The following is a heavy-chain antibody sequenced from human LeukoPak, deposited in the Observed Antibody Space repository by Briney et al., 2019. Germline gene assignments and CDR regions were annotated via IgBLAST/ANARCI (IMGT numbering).Heavy chain of an antibody. Sequence: GGSLRLSCAASGFTFSNCAMSWVRQPPGKGLEWVSAVSDDGAKTWYADSVKGRFTISRDNSKNTVSLQMTNLRADDTARYYCVKEEGGYSYGDYWGQGTLVTVSS. CDR1: GFTFSNCA. V-gene: IGHV3-23*01. D-gene: IGHD5-18*01. J-gene: IGHJ4*02. CDR2: VSDDGAKT. CDR3: VKEEGGYSYGDY.